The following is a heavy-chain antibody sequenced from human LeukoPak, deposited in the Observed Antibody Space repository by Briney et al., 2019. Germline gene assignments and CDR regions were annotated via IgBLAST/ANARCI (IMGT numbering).Heavy chain of an antibody. Sequence: GGSLRLSCAASGFTFGSYGMSWVRQAPGKGLEWVSFITPNADRTSYADPVEGRFTTSRDNPRNTLYMQMNSLRDEDTAVYYCAIMHGYYDGSGYWVQWGQGTLVTVSS. CDR1: GFTFGSYG. CDR3: AIMHGYYDGSGYWVQ. D-gene: IGHD3-22*01. CDR2: ITPNADRT. V-gene: IGHV3-23*01. J-gene: IGHJ1*01.